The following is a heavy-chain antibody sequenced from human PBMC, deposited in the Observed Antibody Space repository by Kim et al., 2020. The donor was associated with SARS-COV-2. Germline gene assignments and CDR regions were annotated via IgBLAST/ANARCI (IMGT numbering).Heavy chain of an antibody. V-gene: IGHV3-23*01. D-gene: IGHD3-22*01. CDR3: AKMARDSRGLSTYFDY. CDR2: ISDKGINT. CDR1: GLAFDTYA. J-gene: IGHJ4*02. Sequence: GGSLRLSCAASGLAFDTYAMGWVRQAPGKGLEWVSIISDKGINTYYPDSVKGRFTVSRDNPKNTLFLQMNSLRAEDTAIYYCAKMARDSRGLSTYFDYWGQGTRVTVSS.